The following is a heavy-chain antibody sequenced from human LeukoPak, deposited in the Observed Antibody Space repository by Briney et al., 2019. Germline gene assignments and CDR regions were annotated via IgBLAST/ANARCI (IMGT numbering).Heavy chain of an antibody. CDR3: ARDRGYRESGVFDY. J-gene: IGHJ4*02. CDR1: GGTFSSYA. Sequence: SVKVSCKASGGTFSSYAISWVRQAPGQGLEWMGGIIPIFGTANFAQKFQGRVTITTDESTSTAYMELSSLRSEDTAVYYCARDRGYRESGVFDYWGQGTLVTVSS. V-gene: IGHV1-69*05. D-gene: IGHD3-10*01. CDR2: IIPIFGTA.